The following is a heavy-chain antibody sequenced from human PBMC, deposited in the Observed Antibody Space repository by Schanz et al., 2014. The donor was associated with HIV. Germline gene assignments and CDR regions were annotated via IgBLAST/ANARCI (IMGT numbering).Heavy chain of an antibody. CDR2: ISGSGDNT. Sequence: EVQLLDSGGGLVQPGGSLRLSCAASGFIFNSYAMSWVRQAPGKGLDRVSTISGSGDNTFYADSVKGRFTISRDSSKNTLYLQMNGLRAEDTAVYYCTTDLRRDGVMGALSFDYWGQGTLVTVSS. CDR1: GFIFNSYA. V-gene: IGHV3-23*01. J-gene: IGHJ4*02. D-gene: IGHD1-26*01. CDR3: TTDLRRDGVMGALSFDY.